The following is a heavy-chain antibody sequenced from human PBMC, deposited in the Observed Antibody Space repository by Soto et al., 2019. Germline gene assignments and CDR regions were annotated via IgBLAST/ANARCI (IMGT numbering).Heavy chain of an antibody. V-gene: IGHV1-46*01. CDR1: GYTFTSHY. CDR2: INPSGGST. Sequence: ASVKVSCKASGYTFTSHYMHWVRQAPGQGLEWMGIINPSGGSTSYAQKFQGRVTMTRDTSTSTVYMELSSLRSEDTAVYYCARELVFGPLYYGMDVWGQGTTVTVSS. J-gene: IGHJ6*02. D-gene: IGHD1-20*01. CDR3: ARELVFGPLYYGMDV.